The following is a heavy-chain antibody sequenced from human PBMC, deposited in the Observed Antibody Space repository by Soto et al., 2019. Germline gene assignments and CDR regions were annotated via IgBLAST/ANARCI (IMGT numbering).Heavy chain of an antibody. Sequence: PGGSLRLSCAASGFTFSSSPMTWVRQAPGKGLEWVSGISGSGGITSYADSVKGRFTVSRDNSKNTLYLHMNSLRAEDTAVYYCAKEPYSNYDPFDYWGQGTLVTVSS. CDR1: GFTFSSSP. D-gene: IGHD4-4*01. CDR2: ISGSGGIT. CDR3: AKEPYSNYDPFDY. J-gene: IGHJ4*02. V-gene: IGHV3-23*01.